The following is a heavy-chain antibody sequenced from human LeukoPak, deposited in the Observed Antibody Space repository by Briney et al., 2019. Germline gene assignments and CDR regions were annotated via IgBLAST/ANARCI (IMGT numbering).Heavy chain of an antibody. D-gene: IGHD1-26*01. Sequence: SQTLSLTCAVSGDTFSSNSAAWNWIRQSPSRGLEWLGRTYYRSKWYNDYAVSVKSRITINTDTSKNQFSLQLNSVTPEDTAVYYCARGPSLVGYYYMDVWGKGTTVTVSS. J-gene: IGHJ6*03. CDR1: GDTFSSNSAA. V-gene: IGHV6-1*01. CDR3: ARGPSLVGYYYMDV. CDR2: TYYRSKWYN.